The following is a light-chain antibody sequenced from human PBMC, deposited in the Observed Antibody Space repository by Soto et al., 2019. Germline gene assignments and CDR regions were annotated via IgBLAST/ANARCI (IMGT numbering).Light chain of an antibody. Sequence: SALTQPASVSGSPGQSITISCTGTSSVVGGYNFVSWYQQHPGKAPKLMIFEVNNRPSGVSNRFSGSKSGNTASLTISGLQAEDEADYYFSSWTSSTTQVLGGGTKLTVL. CDR1: SSVVGGYNF. CDR2: EVN. CDR3: SSWTSSTTQV. J-gene: IGLJ2*01. V-gene: IGLV2-14*01.